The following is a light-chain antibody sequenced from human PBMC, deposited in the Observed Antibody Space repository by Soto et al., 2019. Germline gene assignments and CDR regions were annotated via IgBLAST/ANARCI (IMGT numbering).Light chain of an antibody. CDR3: LQHNSYPLT. J-gene: IGKJ4*01. Sequence: DIQMTQCPSSLSESVGDRVTITCRASQGIRNDLHWYQKKPGKSPKRLIYAASSLQSGVPSRFSGSGSGTEFTLIISNLLPEDFATYYCLQHNSYPLTFGGGTKVEIK. CDR2: AAS. V-gene: IGKV1-17*02. CDR1: QGIRND.